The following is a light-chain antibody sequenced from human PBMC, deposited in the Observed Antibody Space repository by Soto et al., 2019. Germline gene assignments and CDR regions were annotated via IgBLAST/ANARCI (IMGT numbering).Light chain of an antibody. J-gene: IGKJ2*01. V-gene: IGKV3-20*01. CDR2: GVS. Sequence: SVLTQSPATLSLSPGERATLSCRASQRVSNSFFAWYQQKPGQAPRLLIYGVSSRATGIPDRFSGSGSGTDFTLTISRLEPEDFVVYYCQQYSSLPHTFGQGTKLEVK. CDR3: QQYSSLPHT. CDR1: QRVSNSF.